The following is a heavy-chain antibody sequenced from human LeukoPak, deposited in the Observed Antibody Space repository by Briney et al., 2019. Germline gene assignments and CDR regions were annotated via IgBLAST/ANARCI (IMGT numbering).Heavy chain of an antibody. CDR1: GGSISSGGYS. D-gene: IGHD3-3*01. J-gene: IGHJ5*02. CDR3: ARAPYVFFGVVIISNWFDP. V-gene: IGHV4-30-2*01. CDR2: IYHSGST. Sequence: SETLSLTCAVSGGSISSGGYSWSWIRQPPGKGLECIGYIYHSGSTYYNPSLKSRVTISVDRSKNQFSLKLSSVTAADTAVYYCARAPYVFFGVVIISNWFDPWGQGTLVTVSS.